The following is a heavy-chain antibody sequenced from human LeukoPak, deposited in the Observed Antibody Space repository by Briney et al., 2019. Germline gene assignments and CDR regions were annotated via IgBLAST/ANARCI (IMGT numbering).Heavy chain of an antibody. CDR3: ARVIGSYGDSAY. CDR2: ITSSSSST. V-gene: IGHV3-48*04. Sequence: GGSLRLSCAASGFTFSSFSMNWVRQAPGKGLEWISYITSSSSSTYYADSVKGRFTISRDNAKNSLYLQMNSLRAEDTAVYYCARVIGSYGDSAYWGQGTLVTVSS. D-gene: IGHD4-17*01. CDR1: GFTFSSFS. J-gene: IGHJ4*02.